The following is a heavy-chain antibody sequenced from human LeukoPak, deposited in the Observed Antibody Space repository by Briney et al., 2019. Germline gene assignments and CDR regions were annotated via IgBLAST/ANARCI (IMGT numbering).Heavy chain of an antibody. V-gene: IGHV4-39*01. J-gene: IGHJ4*02. Sequence: SETLSLTCTVSGGSISSSSYYWGWIRQPPGKGLEWIGSIYYSGSTYYNPSLKSRVTISVDTSKNQFSLKLRAVTAADTAVYYCARLLSTMIVVAYPDYWGQGTLVTVSS. CDR2: IYYSGST. CDR3: ARLLSTMIVVAYPDY. CDR1: GGSISSSSYY. D-gene: IGHD3-22*01.